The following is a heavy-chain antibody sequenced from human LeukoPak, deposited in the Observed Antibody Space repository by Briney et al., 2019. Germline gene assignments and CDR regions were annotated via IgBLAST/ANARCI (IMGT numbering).Heavy chain of an antibody. CDR1: GYTFTTYY. J-gene: IGHJ5*02. CDR3: ASKDTSGWYEEA. V-gene: IGHV1-46*01. D-gene: IGHD6-19*01. CDR2: INPSGGST. Sequence: ASVKVSCKASGYTFTTYYMHWVRQAPGQGLEWMGVINPSGGSTSYAQRFQGRITMTRDTSTSTVYAELSSLRSEDTAVYYCASKDTSGWYEEAWGQGTLVTVSS.